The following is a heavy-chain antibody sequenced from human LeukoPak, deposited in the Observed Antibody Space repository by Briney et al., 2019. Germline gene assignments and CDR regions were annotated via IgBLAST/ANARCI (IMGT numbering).Heavy chain of an antibody. CDR2: IYHSGST. J-gene: IGHJ4*02. D-gene: IGHD3-10*01. CDR3: AANSADYNTLGSSYKV. V-gene: IGHV4-38-2*02. CDR1: GYSISSGYY. Sequence: SETLSLTCTVSGYSISSGYYWGWIRQPPGKGLEWIGSIYHSGSTNYNPSLKSRVTISVDTSKNHFSLKLSSVTAADTAVYYCAANSADYNTLGSSYKVWGQGTLVTVSS.